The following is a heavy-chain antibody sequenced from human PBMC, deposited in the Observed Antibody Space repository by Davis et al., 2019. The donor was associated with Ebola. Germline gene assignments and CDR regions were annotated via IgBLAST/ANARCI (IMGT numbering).Heavy chain of an antibody. D-gene: IGHD4-23*01. CDR1: GGSFSGYY. J-gene: IGHJ4*02. CDR3: ARGGRWYRRDY. Sequence: PSETLSLTCAVYGGSFSGYYWSWIRQPPGKGLEWIGEINHSGSTNYNPSLKSRVTISVDTSKNQFSLKLSSVTAADTAVYYCARGGRWYRRDYWGQGTLVTVSS. V-gene: IGHV4-34*01. CDR2: INHSGST.